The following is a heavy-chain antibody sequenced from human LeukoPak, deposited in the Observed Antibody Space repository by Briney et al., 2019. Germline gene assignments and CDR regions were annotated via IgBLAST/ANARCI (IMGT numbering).Heavy chain of an antibody. V-gene: IGHV3-48*03. CDR2: NGSSGTTI. D-gene: IGHD6-19*01. CDR1: GFPFSIYE. J-gene: IGHJ4*02. CDR3: ALLAVASDFDY. Sequence: PGGSLRLSCDASGFPFSIYEMNWVRQAPGKGLEWVSNNGSSGTTIYYADSVKGRFSISRDNAKNSLYLQMNSLRVEDTAVYYCALLAVASDFDYWGQGALVTVSS.